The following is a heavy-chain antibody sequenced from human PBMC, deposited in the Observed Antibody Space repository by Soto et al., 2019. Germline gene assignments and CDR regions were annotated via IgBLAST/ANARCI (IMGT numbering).Heavy chain of an antibody. CDR3: ATDSNYDVSNSF. CDR1: GGTLNNYA. Sequence: QVQLVQSGAEVKKPGSSVRVSCKASGGTLNNYAINWVRQAPGQGLEWMGGILPVSAPPDYAQKFQDRVSITADHSTSTVYMELSRLKSDDTAVYFCATDSNYDVSNSFWGQGTLVTVSS. CDR2: ILPVSAPP. J-gene: IGHJ4*02. V-gene: IGHV1-69*01. D-gene: IGHD3-3*01.